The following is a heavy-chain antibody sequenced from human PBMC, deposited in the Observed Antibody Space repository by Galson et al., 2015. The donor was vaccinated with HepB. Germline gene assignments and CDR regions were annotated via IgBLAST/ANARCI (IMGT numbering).Heavy chain of an antibody. CDR1: GFTFSSYG. J-gene: IGHJ5*02. CDR3: VRDPPDLWELFDH. Sequence: SLRLSCAASGFTFSSYGMHWVRQAPGKGLEWVSGVTWNSGSIGYADSVRGRFTISRDNAQSSLYLQMNSLRAEDTAVYYCVRDPPDLWELFDHWGQGTLVTVSS. CDR2: VTWNSGSI. D-gene: IGHD3-10*01. V-gene: IGHV3-9*01.